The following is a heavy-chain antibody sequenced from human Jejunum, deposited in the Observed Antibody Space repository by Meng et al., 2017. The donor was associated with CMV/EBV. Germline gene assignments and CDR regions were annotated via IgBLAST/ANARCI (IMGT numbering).Heavy chain of an antibody. CDR2: ITSSGTFI. CDR1: GFPFRTFT. Sequence: CPPSGFPFRTFTMNWFRQAPGKGLWWVSSITSSGTFIYYAASAKGRFTISRDNAKNSLYLQMNSLRADDTAVYYCARDYRRGDGSGWGQGTLVTVSS. V-gene: IGHV3-21*01. J-gene: IGHJ4*02. CDR3: ARDYRRGDGSG. D-gene: IGHD2-21*02.